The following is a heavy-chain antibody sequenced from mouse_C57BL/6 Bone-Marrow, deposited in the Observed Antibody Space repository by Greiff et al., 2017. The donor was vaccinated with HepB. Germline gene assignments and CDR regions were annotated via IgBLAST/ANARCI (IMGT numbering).Heavy chain of an antibody. CDR3: ARPYYGSSYDY. Sequence: VQLQQSGAELVMPGASVKLSCKASGYTFTSYWMHWVKQRPGQGLEWIGEIDPSDSYTNYNQKFKGKSTLTVDKSSSTAYMQLSSLTSEDSAVYYCARPYYGSSYDYWGQGTTLTVSS. CDR1: GYTFTSYW. D-gene: IGHD1-1*01. CDR2: IDPSDSYT. J-gene: IGHJ2*01. V-gene: IGHV1-69*01.